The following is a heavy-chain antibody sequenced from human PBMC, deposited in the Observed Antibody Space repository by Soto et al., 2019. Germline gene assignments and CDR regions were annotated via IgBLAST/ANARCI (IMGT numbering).Heavy chain of an antibody. Sequence: QVQLVESGGGLVQPGGSLRLSCAASGFTFSSYGMHWVRQAPGKGLEWVAVIWYDGSNKYYADSVRGRFTISKDNSKNTLYLQMNSLRAEDRAVYYCARDGNSSGWSGGGYIWFDPWGQGTLVTLSS. V-gene: IGHV3-33*01. J-gene: IGHJ5*02. D-gene: IGHD6-19*01. CDR2: IWYDGSNK. CDR1: GFTFSSYG. CDR3: ARDGNSSGWSGGGYIWFDP.